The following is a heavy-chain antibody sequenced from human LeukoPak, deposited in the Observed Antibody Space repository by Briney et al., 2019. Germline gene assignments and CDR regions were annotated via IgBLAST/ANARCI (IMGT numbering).Heavy chain of an antibody. D-gene: IGHD1-14*01. CDR2: IYYSGST. J-gene: IGHJ4*02. CDR3: ARQGRGGNRNFDY. V-gene: IGHV4-39*01. CDR1: GGSISSSSYY. Sequence: SDTLSLTCTVSGGSISSSSYYGGWIRQPPGKGLERIGSIYYSGSTYYNPSLKSRVTLSVDTSTTQSSLKLSSVTAADTAVYYCARQGRGGNRNFDYWGQGTLVTVSS.